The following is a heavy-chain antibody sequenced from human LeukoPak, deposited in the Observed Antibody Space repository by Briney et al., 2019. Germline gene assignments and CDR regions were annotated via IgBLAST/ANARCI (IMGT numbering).Heavy chain of an antibody. CDR2: INHSGST. CDR3: ARVSSGYYYFRNDAFDI. J-gene: IGHJ3*02. V-gene: IGHV4-34*01. CDR1: GGPFSGYY. D-gene: IGHD3-22*01. Sequence: SETLSLTCAVYGGPFSGYYWSWIRQPPGKGLEWIGEINHSGSTNYNPSLKSRVTISVDTSKNQFSLKLSSVTAADTAVYYCARVSSGYYYFRNDAFDIWGQGTMVTVSS.